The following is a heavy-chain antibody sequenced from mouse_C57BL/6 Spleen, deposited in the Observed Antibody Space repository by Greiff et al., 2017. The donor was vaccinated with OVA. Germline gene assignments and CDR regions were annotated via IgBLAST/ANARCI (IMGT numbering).Heavy chain of an antibody. V-gene: IGHV1-55*01. J-gene: IGHJ1*03. D-gene: IGHD1-1*01. CDR1: GYTFTSYW. CDR3: ARSGTTVVARGYWYFDV. Sequence: QVQLQQPGAELVKPGASVKMSCKASGYTFTSYWITWVKQRPGQGLEWIGDIYPGSGSTNYNEKFKSKATLTVDTSSSTAYMQLSSLTSEDSAVYYCARSGTTVVARGYWYFDVWGTGTTVTVSS. CDR2: IYPGSGST.